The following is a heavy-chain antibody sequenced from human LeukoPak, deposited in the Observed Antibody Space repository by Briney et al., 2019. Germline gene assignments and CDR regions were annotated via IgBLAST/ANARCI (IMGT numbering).Heavy chain of an antibody. CDR2: IYSGGST. J-gene: IGHJ3*02. D-gene: IGHD3-22*01. CDR1: GFTVSSNY. V-gene: IGHV3-66*01. CDR3: ARGYYYDSSGYYSDAFDI. Sequence: GGSLRLSCAASGFTVSSNYMSWVRQAPGKGLEWGSVIYSGGSTYYADSVKGRFTISRDNSKNTLYLQMNSLRAEDTAVYYCARGYYYDSSGYYSDAFDIWGQGTMVTVSS.